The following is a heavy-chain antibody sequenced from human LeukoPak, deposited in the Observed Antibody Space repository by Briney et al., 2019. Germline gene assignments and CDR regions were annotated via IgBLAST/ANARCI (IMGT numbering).Heavy chain of an antibody. Sequence: GASVKVSCKTSGYTFTNDGLSWGRQSPGQGLEWMGWISAYNGNTDYAQNLQGRVTLTTDTSSTTAYMELRSLGSDDTAVYYCARDQSLVAYSSTWFDYWGQGTLVTVSS. J-gene: IGHJ4*02. CDR1: GYTFTNDG. CDR3: ARDQSLVAYSSTWFDY. V-gene: IGHV1-18*01. D-gene: IGHD6-13*01. CDR2: ISAYNGNT.